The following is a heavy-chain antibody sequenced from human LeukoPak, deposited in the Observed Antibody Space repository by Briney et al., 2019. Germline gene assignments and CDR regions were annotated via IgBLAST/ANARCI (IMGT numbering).Heavy chain of an antibody. CDR2: ISGSGGST. V-gene: IGHV3-23*01. J-gene: IGHJ1*01. D-gene: IGHD6-13*01. Sequence: GGSLRLSCAASGFTFSSYAMSWVRQAPGKGLEWISAISGSGGSTYYADSVKGRLTISRDNSKNTLYLQMNSLRAEDTAVYYCAKSDSSSWYSAEYFQHWGQGTLVTVSS. CDR1: GFTFSSYA. CDR3: AKSDSSSWYSAEYFQH.